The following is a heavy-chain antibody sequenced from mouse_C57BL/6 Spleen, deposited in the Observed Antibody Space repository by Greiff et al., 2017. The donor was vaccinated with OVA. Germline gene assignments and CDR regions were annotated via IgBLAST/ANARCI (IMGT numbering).Heavy chain of an antibody. Sequence: EVQGVESGGGLVKPGGSLKLSCAASGFTFSSYTMSWVRQTPEKRLEWVATISGGGGNTYYPDSVKGRFTISRDNAKNTLYLQMSSLRSEDTALYYCARGGGSSYFDYWGQGTTLTVSS. D-gene: IGHD1-1*01. CDR2: ISGGGGNT. CDR3: ARGGGSSYFDY. J-gene: IGHJ2*01. CDR1: GFTFSSYT. V-gene: IGHV5-9*01.